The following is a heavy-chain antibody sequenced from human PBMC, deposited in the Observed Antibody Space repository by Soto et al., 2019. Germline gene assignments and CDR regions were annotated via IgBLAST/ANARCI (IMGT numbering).Heavy chain of an antibody. CDR3: ARGGRWLLNRGSYFDY. CDR2: IYYSGST. D-gene: IGHD2-15*01. CDR1: GGSISRSSYF. Sequence: SETLSLTCSVSGGSISRSSYFWGWIRQAPGKGLEWIGSIYYSGSTYYNPSLKSRVTVSVDTSKNQFSLKLSSVTAADTAVYYCARGGRWLLNRGSYFDYWGQGTLVTVSS. V-gene: IGHV4-39*01. J-gene: IGHJ4*02.